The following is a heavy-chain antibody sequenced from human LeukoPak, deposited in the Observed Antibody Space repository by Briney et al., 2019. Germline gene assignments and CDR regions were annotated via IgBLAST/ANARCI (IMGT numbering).Heavy chain of an antibody. CDR2: IYTSGST. CDR1: GGSISSYY. J-gene: IGHJ4*02. CDR3: ARGGYCGGDCYFYY. Sequence: SETLSLTCTVSGGSISSYYWSWIRQPPGKGLEWIGYIYTSGSTNYNPSLKSRVTISVDTSKNQFSLKLSSVTAADTAVYYCARGGYCGGDCYFYYWGQGTLVTVSS. V-gene: IGHV4-4*08. D-gene: IGHD2-21*02.